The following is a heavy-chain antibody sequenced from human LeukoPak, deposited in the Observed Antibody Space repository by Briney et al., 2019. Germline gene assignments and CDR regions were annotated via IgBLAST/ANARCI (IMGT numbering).Heavy chain of an antibody. J-gene: IGHJ6*02. CDR1: GYTFTGYY. CDR2: INPNSGGT. D-gene: IGHD3-10*01. CDR3: ASGGLLWFGFSPYYYYGMDV. Sequence: ASVKVSCKASGYTFTGYYMHWVRQAPGQGLEWMGWINPNSGGTNYAQKFQGRVTMTRDTSISTAYMELSRLRSDDTAVYYCASGGLLWFGFSPYYYYGMDVWGQGTTVTVSS. V-gene: IGHV1-2*02.